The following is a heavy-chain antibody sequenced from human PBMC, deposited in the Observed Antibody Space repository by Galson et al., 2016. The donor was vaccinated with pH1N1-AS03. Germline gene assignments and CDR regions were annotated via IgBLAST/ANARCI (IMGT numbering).Heavy chain of an antibody. D-gene: IGHD3-10*01. CDR1: GYSSTNYW. J-gene: IGHJ4*02. V-gene: IGHV5-51*01. CDR2: IYPADSDA. Sequence: QSGAEVTKPGESLKISCKGSGYSSTNYWIAWVRQLPGKGLEWMGIIYPADSDARYSPSFQGQVTISADTSNSTAYMQWNSLKASDTAMYYCARQRAVRAFDYWGQGTPVTVSS. CDR3: ARQRAVRAFDY.